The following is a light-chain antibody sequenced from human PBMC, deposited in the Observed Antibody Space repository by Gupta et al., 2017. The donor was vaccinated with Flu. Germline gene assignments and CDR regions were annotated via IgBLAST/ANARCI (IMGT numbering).Light chain of an antibody. J-gene: IGLJ2*01. CDR1: SISTKN. V-gene: IGLV3-21*02. Sequence: SYVLTQVPSLSVAPGQTATITCAGKSISTKNVHWYQQRPGQAPVLVVYDDNVRPPGIPDRFSGSNSGNMATLTCSGVEAGDEADYYCQVWDFDSDHVVFGGGTKLTVL. CDR3: QVWDFDSDHVV. CDR2: DDN.